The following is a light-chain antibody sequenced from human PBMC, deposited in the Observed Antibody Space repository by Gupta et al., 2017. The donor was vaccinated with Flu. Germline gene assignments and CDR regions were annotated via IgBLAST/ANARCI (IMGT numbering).Light chain of an antibody. CDR1: TGAVTSDYF. CDR3: LLVDGGVHI. Sequence: QTVVTQEPALTVSPGGTVPLTCASNTGAVTSDYFPNRFQRKPGQAPRTLIYRTNNKHAWTPARFSGGLLGDKAALTLSGVQDEDEADYFCLLVDGGVHIFGGGTKLTVL. V-gene: IGLV7-43*01. CDR2: RTN. J-gene: IGLJ2*01.